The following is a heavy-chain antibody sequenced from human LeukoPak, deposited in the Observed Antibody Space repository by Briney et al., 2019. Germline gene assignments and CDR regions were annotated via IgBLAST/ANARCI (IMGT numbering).Heavy chain of an antibody. D-gene: IGHD6-19*01. Sequence: GGSLRLSCAASGFALRNYYMDWVRQAPGKGLEWVAYISNSGSIIYYAESVKGRFTISRDNAKNSLYLQMNSLRAEDTALYYCARDLAMAGRDLDYWGQGTLVTVSS. CDR1: GFALRNYY. J-gene: IGHJ4*02. CDR2: ISNSGSII. V-gene: IGHV3-11*01. CDR3: ARDLAMAGRDLDY.